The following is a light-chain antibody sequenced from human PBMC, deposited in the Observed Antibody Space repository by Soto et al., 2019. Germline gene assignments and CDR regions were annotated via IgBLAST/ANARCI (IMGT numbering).Light chain of an antibody. Sequence: SGDSLTVSLGARATINCKSSQSVLYSSNNKNYLAWYQQKPGQPPKLLIYWASTRESGVPSRFSGSGSGTDFTLTISSLQPEDVATYYCQKYNSAPRTFGQGTKVDI. CDR2: WAS. V-gene: IGKV4-1*01. CDR1: QSVLYSSNNKNY. CDR3: QKYNSAPRT. J-gene: IGKJ1*01.